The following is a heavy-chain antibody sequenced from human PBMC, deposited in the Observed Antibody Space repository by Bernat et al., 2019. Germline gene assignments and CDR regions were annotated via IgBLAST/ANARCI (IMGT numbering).Heavy chain of an antibody. Sequence: QLQLQESGPGLVKPSETLSLTCTVSGGSISSRSYYWDWIRQPPGKGLEWIGSFYYSGSTYYNPSLKSRVTISIDTSKNQFSLKLSSVTAADTAVYYCSSKLGPDQWYFDLWGRGTLVTVSS. CDR3: SSKLGPDQWYFDL. CDR1: GGSISSRSYY. V-gene: IGHV4-39*01. CDR2: FYYSGST. J-gene: IGHJ2*01. D-gene: IGHD7-27*01.